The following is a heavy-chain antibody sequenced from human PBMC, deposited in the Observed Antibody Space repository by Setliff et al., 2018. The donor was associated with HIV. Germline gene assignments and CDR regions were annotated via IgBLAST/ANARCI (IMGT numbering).Heavy chain of an antibody. CDR3: TRKLAPGHGMDV. J-gene: IGHJ6*02. V-gene: IGHV3-7*01. CDR1: GFTVSSNY. CDR2: INQDGSEK. D-gene: IGHD3-3*02. Sequence: LRLSCAASGFTVSSNYMSWVRQAPGKGLEWVANINQDGSEKNYVDSVKGRFTISRDNAKNSLYLQMDSLRVEDTTVYYCTRKLAPGHGMDVWGQGTTVTVSS.